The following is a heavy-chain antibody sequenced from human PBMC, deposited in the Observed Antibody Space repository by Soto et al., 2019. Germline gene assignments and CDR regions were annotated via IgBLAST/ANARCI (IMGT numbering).Heavy chain of an antibody. J-gene: IGHJ6*02. CDR3: AVPPQNYYDSSGYSGRYYYGMDV. Sequence: ASVKVSCKASGGTFSSYAISWVRQAPGQGLEWMGGIIPIFGTANYAQKFQGRVTITAYESTSTAYMELSRLRSDDTAVYYCAVPPQNYYDSSGYSGRYYYGMDVWGQGTTVTVSS. CDR2: IIPIFGTA. D-gene: IGHD3-22*01. V-gene: IGHV1-69*13. CDR1: GGTFSSYA.